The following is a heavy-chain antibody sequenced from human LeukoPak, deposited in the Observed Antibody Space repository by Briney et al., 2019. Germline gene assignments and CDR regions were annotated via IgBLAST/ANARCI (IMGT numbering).Heavy chain of an antibody. CDR2: VRGDGSST. Sequence: GGSLRLYCAASGFTFTSHWMHWVRQAPGKGLVWVSHVRGDGSSTKYADSVKGRFTISRDNAKNTLFLHMDSLRAEDTAVYFCARDWAGSLDYWGRGTLVTVSS. CDR3: ARDWAGSLDY. D-gene: IGHD1-26*01. V-gene: IGHV3-74*03. CDR1: GFTFTSHW. J-gene: IGHJ4*02.